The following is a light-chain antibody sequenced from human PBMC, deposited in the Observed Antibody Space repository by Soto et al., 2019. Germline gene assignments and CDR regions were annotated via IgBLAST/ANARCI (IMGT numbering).Light chain of an antibody. CDR1: QTISSW. Sequence: DIRMTQSPSTLSGSVGDRVTITCRASQTISSWLAWYQQKPGKAPKLLISDASSLESGVPSRFSGSGSGTDFTLTISCLQSEDFATYYCQQYYSYPITFGQGTRLEI. CDR2: DAS. CDR3: QQYYSYPIT. J-gene: IGKJ5*01. V-gene: IGKV1-5*01.